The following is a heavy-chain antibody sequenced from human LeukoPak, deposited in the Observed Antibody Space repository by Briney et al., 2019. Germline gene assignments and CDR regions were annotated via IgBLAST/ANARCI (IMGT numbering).Heavy chain of an antibody. CDR2: IKQDGSEE. J-gene: IGHJ4*02. Sequence: GGSLRLSCAASGFTVSSNHMSWVRQTPGKGLDWVANIKQDGSEEFYVDSVKGRFTISRENAKNSLYLQMNSLSAKDTAVYYCVRVEWYYDILTGQSHVYHFDYWGQGALVTVSS. CDR3: VRVEWYYDILTGQSHVYHFDY. V-gene: IGHV3-7*04. CDR1: GFTVSSNH. D-gene: IGHD3-9*01.